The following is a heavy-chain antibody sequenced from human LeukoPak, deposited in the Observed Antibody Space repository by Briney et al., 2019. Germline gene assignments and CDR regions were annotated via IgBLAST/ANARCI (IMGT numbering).Heavy chain of an antibody. Sequence: MPSETLSLTCTVSGDSISSGDYYWSWIRQPAGKGLEWIGRIYTSGSTNYNPSLKSRVTISVDTSKNQFSLKLSSVTAADTAVYYCARGVAAAGIGYWGQGTLVTVSS. V-gene: IGHV4-61*02. D-gene: IGHD6-13*01. CDR3: ARGVAAAGIGY. J-gene: IGHJ4*02. CDR2: IYTSGST. CDR1: GDSISSGDYY.